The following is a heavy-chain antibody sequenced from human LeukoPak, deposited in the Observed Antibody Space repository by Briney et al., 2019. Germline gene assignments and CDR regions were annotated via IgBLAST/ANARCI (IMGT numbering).Heavy chain of an antibody. CDR2: IYYSGNT. J-gene: IGHJ6*03. CDR1: GGSISGYY. Sequence: SETLSLTCTVSGGSISGYYWSWIRQPPGKGLEWIGYIYYSGNTNYNPSLKSRVTISLDTSKDQFSLNLTSVTAADTAVYYCARIAGGLYFYYYYMDVWGKGTTVTVSS. CDR3: ARIAGGLYFYYYYMDV. V-gene: IGHV4-59*12. D-gene: IGHD3-16*01.